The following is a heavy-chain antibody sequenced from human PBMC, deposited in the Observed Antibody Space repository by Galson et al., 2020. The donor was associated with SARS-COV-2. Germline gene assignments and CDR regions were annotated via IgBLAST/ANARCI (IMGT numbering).Heavy chain of an antibody. V-gene: IGHV4-61*02. CDR2: FHGTGST. CDR1: GGSISDDYYY. Sequence: SETLSLTCTVSGGSISDDYYYWSWIRQAAGKGLEWIGRFHGTGSTNYNPSLKSRVTISVDKSKTQLSLRLTSVTATDTAVYFCARAKWPHYAFDVWGQGTTVIVSS. D-gene: IGHD3-16*01. CDR3: ARAKWPHYAFDV. J-gene: IGHJ6*02.